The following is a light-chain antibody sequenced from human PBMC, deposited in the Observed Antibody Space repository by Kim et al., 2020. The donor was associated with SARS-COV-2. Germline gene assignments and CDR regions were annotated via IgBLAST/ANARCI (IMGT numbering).Light chain of an antibody. CDR1: RSNIGNNA. Sequence: GQRITISCSGSRSNIGNNAVNWYQQLPGTAPKLLIYNNNQRPSGVPDRFSGSKSGTSASLAISGLQSEDEADYYCAAWDDSLNGLVFGGGTQLTVL. CDR3: AAWDDSLNGLV. V-gene: IGLV1-44*01. J-gene: IGLJ2*01. CDR2: NNN.